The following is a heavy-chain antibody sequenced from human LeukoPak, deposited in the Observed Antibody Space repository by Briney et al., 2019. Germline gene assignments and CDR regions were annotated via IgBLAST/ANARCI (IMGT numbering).Heavy chain of an antibody. Sequence: ASVKVSCTASGYSFSNYGVNWVRQAPGQGFEWMGWISAYNSDTKYGQKFEGRVVMTRDTSTSTIYMELTNLRSDDTAVYYCARDLTVVPAAMARDWGQGTLVIVSS. V-gene: IGHV1-18*01. CDR2: ISAYNSDT. J-gene: IGHJ4*02. D-gene: IGHD2-2*01. CDR3: ARDLTVVPAAMARD. CDR1: GYSFSNYG.